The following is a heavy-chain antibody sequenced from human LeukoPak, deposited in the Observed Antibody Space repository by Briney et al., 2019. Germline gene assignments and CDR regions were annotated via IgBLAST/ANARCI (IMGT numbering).Heavy chain of an antibody. CDR3: ARGSHDFWSGYYMLDY. CDR2: INHSGST. D-gene: IGHD3-3*01. J-gene: IGHJ4*02. V-gene: IGHV4-34*01. Sequence: SETLSLTCAVYGGSFSGYYWSWIRQPPGKGLEWIGEINHSGSTNYNPSLKSRVTISVDTSKNQFSLKLSSVTAADTAVYYCARGSHDFWSGYYMLDYWGQGTLVTVSS. CDR1: GGSFSGYY.